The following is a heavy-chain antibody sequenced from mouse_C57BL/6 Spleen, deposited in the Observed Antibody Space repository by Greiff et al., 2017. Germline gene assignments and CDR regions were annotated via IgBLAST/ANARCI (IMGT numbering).Heavy chain of an antibody. CDR2: INPNNGGT. D-gene: IGHD1-1*01. CDR1: GYTFTDYY. CDR3: AGGGITTVYYFDY. Sequence: EVQLQQSGPELVKPGASVKISCKASGYTFTDYYMNWVKQSHGKSLEWIGDINPNNGGTSYNQKFKGKATLTVDKSSSTAYMELRSLTSEDSAVYYCAGGGITTVYYFDYWGQGTTLTVSS. V-gene: IGHV1-26*01. J-gene: IGHJ2*01.